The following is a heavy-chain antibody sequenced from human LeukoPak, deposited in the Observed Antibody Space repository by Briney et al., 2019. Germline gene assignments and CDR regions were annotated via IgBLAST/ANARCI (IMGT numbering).Heavy chain of an antibody. Sequence: PGGSLRLSCTTSGFNFRAYWMGWVRQAPGKGLEWVSGISWNSGSIGYADSVKGRFTISRDNAKNSLYLQMNSLRAEDTAVYYCARDASPGIAVHYNWFDPWGQGTLVTVSS. J-gene: IGHJ5*02. D-gene: IGHD6-19*01. V-gene: IGHV3-20*04. CDR1: GFNFRAYW. CDR2: ISWNSGSI. CDR3: ARDASPGIAVHYNWFDP.